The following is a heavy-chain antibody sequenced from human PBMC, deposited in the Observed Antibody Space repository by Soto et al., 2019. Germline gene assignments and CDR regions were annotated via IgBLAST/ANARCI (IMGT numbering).Heavy chain of an antibody. D-gene: IGHD2-2*01. CDR1: GFTFSSYA. CDR3: AKDPDARGVVPRWFDP. V-gene: IGHV3-23*01. Sequence: GGSLRLSCAASGFTFSSYAMSWVRQAPGKGLEWVSAISGSGGSTYYADSVKGRFTIPRDNSKNTLYLQMNSLRAEDTAVYYRAKDPDARGVVPRWFDPWGQGTLVTVSS. J-gene: IGHJ5*02. CDR2: ISGSGGST.